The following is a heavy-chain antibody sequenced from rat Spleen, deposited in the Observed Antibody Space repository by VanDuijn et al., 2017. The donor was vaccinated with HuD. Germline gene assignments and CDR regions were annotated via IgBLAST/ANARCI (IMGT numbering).Heavy chain of an antibody. CDR3: AKDRDGGYAFDH. CDR1: GFTFSSYW. CDR2: INTDGGNT. Sequence: EVQLVETGGGLVQPGRSLKLSCVASGFTFSSYWMYWIRQAPGKGLEYISSINTDGGNTYYPDSVKGRFTNPRDNAKNTMYLQMNSLRSEDTETYYCAKDRDGGYAFDHWCQGVMVTVSS. V-gene: IGHV5-58*01. J-gene: IGHJ2*01. D-gene: IGHD1-11*01.